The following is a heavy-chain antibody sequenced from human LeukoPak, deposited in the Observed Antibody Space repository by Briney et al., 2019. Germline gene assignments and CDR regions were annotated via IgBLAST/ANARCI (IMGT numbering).Heavy chain of an antibody. CDR2: MSGSGGST. D-gene: IGHD2-15*01. CDR3: AKFCSGGSCYSYFQH. Sequence: GGSLRLSCAASGFTFSSYTMSWVRHASGKGREWGSAMSGSGGSTYYADSVKGRFTISRDNSKNTLYLQMNSLRAEDTAVYYCAKFCSGGSCYSYFQHWGQGTLVTVSS. CDR1: GFTFSSYT. J-gene: IGHJ1*01. V-gene: IGHV3-23*01.